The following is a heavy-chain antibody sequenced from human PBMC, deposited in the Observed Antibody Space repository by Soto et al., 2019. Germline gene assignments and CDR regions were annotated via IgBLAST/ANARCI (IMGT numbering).Heavy chain of an antibody. CDR2: IRSKANSYAT. D-gene: IGHD1-26*01. J-gene: IGHJ4*02. Sequence: GGSLRLSCAASGFTFSGSAMHWVRQASGKGLEWVGRIRSKANSYATAYAASVKGRFTISRDDSKNTAYLQMNSLKTEDTAVYYCTRQATSTDFWGQGTLVTVSS. V-gene: IGHV3-73*01. CDR3: TRQATSTDF. CDR1: GFTFSGSA.